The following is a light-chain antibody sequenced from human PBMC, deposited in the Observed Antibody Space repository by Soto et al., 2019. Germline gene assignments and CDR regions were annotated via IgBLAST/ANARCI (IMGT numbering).Light chain of an antibody. V-gene: IGLV1-44*01. CDR1: NSNIGTTS. CDR3: VAWDDSLNGPV. J-gene: IGLJ2*01. Sequence: QAVVTQPPSASGTPGQRVTISCSGDNSNIGTTSVNWYQQLPGTAPRLLIYFNNQRPSGVPDRFSGSKSGTSASLAISGLQSEDGADYYCVAWDDSLNGPVFGGGTKVTVL. CDR2: FNN.